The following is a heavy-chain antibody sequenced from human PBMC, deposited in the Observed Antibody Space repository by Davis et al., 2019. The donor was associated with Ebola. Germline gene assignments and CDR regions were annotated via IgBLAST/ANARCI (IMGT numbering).Heavy chain of an antibody. Sequence: GESLKISCAASGFTFSSYAMSWVRQAPGKGLEWVSAISGSGGSTYYADSVKGRFTISRDNSKNTLYLQMNSLRAEDTAVYYCARVYGDYFDYWGQGTLVTVSS. J-gene: IGHJ4*02. D-gene: IGHD4-17*01. CDR3: ARVYGDYFDY. CDR2: ISGSGGST. CDR1: GFTFSSYA. V-gene: IGHV3-23*01.